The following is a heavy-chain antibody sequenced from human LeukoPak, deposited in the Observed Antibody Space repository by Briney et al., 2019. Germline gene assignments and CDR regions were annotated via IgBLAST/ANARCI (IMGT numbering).Heavy chain of an antibody. CDR3: ARRRAQSSGPSFYYFYMDV. Sequence: SETLSLTCTVSGGSIITYYWSWIRQPPGKGLEWIGYIYYSGSTNYNPSLKSRVTISVNTSKNQFSLNLRFVTAADTALYFCARRRAQSSGPSFYYFYMDVWGKGTTVTVSS. CDR2: IYYSGST. CDR1: GGSIITYY. J-gene: IGHJ6*03. V-gene: IGHV4-59*01. D-gene: IGHD1-26*01.